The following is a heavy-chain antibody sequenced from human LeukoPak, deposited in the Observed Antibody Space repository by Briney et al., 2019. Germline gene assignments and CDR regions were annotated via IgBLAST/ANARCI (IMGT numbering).Heavy chain of an antibody. V-gene: IGHV4-39*01. CDR1: GGSLNSPNYY. Sequence: SETLSLTCIVSGGSLNSPNYYWGWIRQPPGKGLEWIGTIHYTGTTYYNPSLKSRLTISVDTSKNQFSLKLTSVTAADTAVYYCARHDYYGSLNWFDPWGQGTLITVSS. CDR3: ARHDYYGSLNWFDP. D-gene: IGHD3-10*01. J-gene: IGHJ5*02. CDR2: IHYTGTT.